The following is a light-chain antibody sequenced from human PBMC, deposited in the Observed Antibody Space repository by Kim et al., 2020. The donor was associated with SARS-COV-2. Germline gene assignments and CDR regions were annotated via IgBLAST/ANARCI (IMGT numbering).Light chain of an antibody. CDR2: ADD. CDR1: SGSIGTNY. V-gene: IGLV6-57*03. J-gene: IGLJ3*02. CDR3: QSYDSNNHWV. Sequence: TVTISCTRSSGSIGTNYVQWYQQRPDSAPTTVIYADDQRPSWISDRFSAFIDTSSNSASLAISGLRTEDEADYYCQSYDSNNHWVFGGGTKLTVL.